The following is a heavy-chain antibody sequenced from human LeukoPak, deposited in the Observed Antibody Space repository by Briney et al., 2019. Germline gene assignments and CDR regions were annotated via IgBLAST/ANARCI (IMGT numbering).Heavy chain of an antibody. CDR2: ISAYNGNT. V-gene: IGHV1-18*01. Sequence: SSVKVSCKASGYTFTSYGISWVRQAPGQGLEWMGWISAYNGNTNYAQKLQGRVTMTTDTSTSTAYMELRSLRSDDTAVYYCARDPWVGDYGAFDIWGQGTMVTVSS. CDR3: ARDPWVGDYGAFDI. J-gene: IGHJ3*02. CDR1: GYTFTSYG. D-gene: IGHD3-10*01.